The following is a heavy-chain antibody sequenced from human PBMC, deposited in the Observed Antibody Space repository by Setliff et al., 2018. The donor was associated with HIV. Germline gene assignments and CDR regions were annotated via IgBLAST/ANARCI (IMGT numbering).Heavy chain of an antibody. J-gene: IGHJ5*02. CDR1: GDSLNNDNHR. D-gene: IGHD3-10*01. V-gene: IGHV4-61*09. Sequence: SETLSLTCTVSGDSLNNDNHRWAWIRQHAGSGLEWIGHVQTSGSTKYNASLTGRVSFSIDTSTNQFSLKLTSVTAADTAVYYCARDRRGSGSFFPSWFDPWGQGTLVTVTS. CDR3: ARDRRGSGSFFPSWFDP. CDR2: VQTSGST.